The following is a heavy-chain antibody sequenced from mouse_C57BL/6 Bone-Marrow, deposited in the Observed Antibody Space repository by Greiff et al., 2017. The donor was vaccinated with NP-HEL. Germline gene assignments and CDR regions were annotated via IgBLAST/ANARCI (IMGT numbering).Heavy chain of an antibody. D-gene: IGHD2-5*01. CDR3: AREGDSNYVPATLDY. J-gene: IGHJ2*01. V-gene: IGHV1-69*01. Sequence: VQLQQPGAELVMPGASVKLSCKASGYTFTSYWMHWVKQRPGQGLEWIGEIDPSDSYTNYNQKFKGKSTLTVDKSSSTAYMQLSSLTSEDSAVYYCAREGDSNYVPATLDYWGQGTTLTVSS. CDR1: GYTFTSYW. CDR2: IDPSDSYT.